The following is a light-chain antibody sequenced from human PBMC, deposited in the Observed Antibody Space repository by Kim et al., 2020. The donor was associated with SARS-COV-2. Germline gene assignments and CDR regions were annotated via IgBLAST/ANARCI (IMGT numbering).Light chain of an antibody. Sequence: DIQMTQSPSSLSASVGDRVTITCRASQSVDTYLNWYQQSPGKAPKVLIYGASTLQGGVPSRFSGSGSGTEFTLTISSLEPEDFVTYFCQQSKRSPRTFGPGTTVEIK. CDR1: QSVDTY. V-gene: IGKV1-39*01. J-gene: IGKJ1*01. CDR3: QQSKRSPRT. CDR2: GAS.